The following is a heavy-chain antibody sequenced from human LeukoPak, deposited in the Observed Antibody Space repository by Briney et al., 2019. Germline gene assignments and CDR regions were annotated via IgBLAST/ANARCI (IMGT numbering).Heavy chain of an antibody. CDR1: GGSISSYY. V-gene: IGHV4-59*08. CDR3: ARHERSGSYYANY. D-gene: IGHD3-10*01. J-gene: IGHJ4*02. Sequence: SETLSLTCTVSGGSISSYYWSWIRQPPGKGLEWIGYIYYSGSTNYNPSLKSRVTISVDTSKNQFSLKLSSVTAADMAVSSCARHERSGSYYANYWGQGTLVTVSS. CDR2: IYYSGST.